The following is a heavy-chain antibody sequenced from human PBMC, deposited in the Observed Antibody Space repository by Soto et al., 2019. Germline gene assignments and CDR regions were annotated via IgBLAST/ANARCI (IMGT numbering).Heavy chain of an antibody. Sequence: SETLSLTCAVSGGSFSGYNWSWIRKPPGTGLEWIGEVNHSGSINTNPSLKRRVTISVDTSKNQFSLKLSSVTAADTAVYYCAGVTWSSPRLDYWGQGTLVTVSS. J-gene: IGHJ4*02. CDR1: GGSFSGYN. CDR3: AGVTWSSPRLDY. CDR2: VNHSGSI. D-gene: IGHD1-20*01. V-gene: IGHV4-34*01.